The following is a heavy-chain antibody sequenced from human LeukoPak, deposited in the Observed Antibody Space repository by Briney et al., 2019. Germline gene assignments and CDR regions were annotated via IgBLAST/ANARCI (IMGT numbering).Heavy chain of an antibody. CDR3: ARGRETDYSNYSGAFDI. J-gene: IGHJ3*02. D-gene: IGHD4-11*01. CDR2: IYTSRST. V-gene: IGHV4-61*02. CDR1: GGSISSGNYY. Sequence: SETLSLTCTVSGGSISSGNYYWTWIRQPAGKGLEWIGRIYTSRSTNYNPSLKSRLTISVDTSKNQFSLKLSSVTAADTAVYYCARGRETDYSNYSGAFDIWGQGTMVTVSS.